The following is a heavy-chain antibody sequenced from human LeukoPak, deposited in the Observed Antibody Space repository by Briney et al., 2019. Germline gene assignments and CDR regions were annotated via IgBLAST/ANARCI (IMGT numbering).Heavy chain of an antibody. Sequence: SVKVSCKASGGTFSSYTISWVRQAPGQGLEWMGRIIPILGIANYAQKFQGRVTITADKSTSTAYMELSSLRSEDTAVYYCARVPIYDFWSGHYGNWFDPWGQGTLVTVSS. V-gene: IGHV1-69*02. D-gene: IGHD3-3*01. CDR3: ARVPIYDFWSGHYGNWFDP. CDR2: IIPILGIA. J-gene: IGHJ5*02. CDR1: GGTFSSYT.